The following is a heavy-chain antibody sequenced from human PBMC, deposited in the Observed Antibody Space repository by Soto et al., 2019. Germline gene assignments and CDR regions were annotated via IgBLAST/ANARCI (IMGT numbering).Heavy chain of an antibody. D-gene: IGHD4-17*01. V-gene: IGHV3-30*03. CDR1: RFRFSDYG. CDR2: ISSDGRHK. Sequence: QVQLVESGGGVVQPGGSLRLSCAASRFRFSDYGMHWVRQAPGKGLEWVAVISSDGRHKHYAEPLKGRFTISRDDSKDTLFLQMNSLGADASAVYFCATGTRSVSTLPWGGMDVWGQGTTVTVS. CDR3: ATGTRSVSTLPWGGMDV. J-gene: IGHJ6*02.